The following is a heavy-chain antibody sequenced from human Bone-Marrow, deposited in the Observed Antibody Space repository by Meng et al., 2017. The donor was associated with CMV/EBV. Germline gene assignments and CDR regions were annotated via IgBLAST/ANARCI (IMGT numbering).Heavy chain of an antibody. J-gene: IGHJ4*02. CDR2: INPKSGGT. Sequence: FCKPSGYTFTDFWIHGVRQAPGQGPEWMGWINPKSGGTNFAQKFEGRVTMTADTFTRTIYLELNGLRNDDTAMYYCARDVQSGAAGYWGQGTLVTVSS. V-gene: IGHV1-2*02. CDR3: ARDVQSGAAGY. D-gene: IGHD3-10*01. CDR1: GYTFTDFW.